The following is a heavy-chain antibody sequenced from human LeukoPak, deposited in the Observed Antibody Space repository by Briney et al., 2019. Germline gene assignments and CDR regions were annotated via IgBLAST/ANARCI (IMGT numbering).Heavy chain of an antibody. Sequence: GRSLRLSCAASGFTFSSYAMHWVRQAPGKGLEWVAVISYDGSNKYYADSVKGRFTISRDNSKNTLYLQMNSLRAEDTAVYYCARDRRGYSSSWYRGYFDYWGQGTLVTVSS. J-gene: IGHJ4*02. V-gene: IGHV3-30-3*01. D-gene: IGHD6-13*01. CDR1: GFTFSSYA. CDR3: ARDRRGYSSSWYRGYFDY. CDR2: ISYDGSNK.